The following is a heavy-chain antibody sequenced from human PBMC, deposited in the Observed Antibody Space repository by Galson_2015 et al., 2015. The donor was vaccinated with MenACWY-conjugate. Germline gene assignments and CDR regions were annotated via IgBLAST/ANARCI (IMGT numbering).Heavy chain of an antibody. CDR3: ARHPPGGRGMDV. D-gene: IGHD1-26*01. Sequence: QSGAEVKKPGEPPTISCKASGYNFITYWIGWVRQVPGKGLEWVGLISPIDSKTRYSPAFEGRVTISADNSITTAYLQWNSLQASDTAMYYCARHPPGGRGMDVWGQGTTVTVSS. V-gene: IGHV5-51*01. CDR1: GYNFITYW. CDR2: ISPIDSKT. J-gene: IGHJ6*02.